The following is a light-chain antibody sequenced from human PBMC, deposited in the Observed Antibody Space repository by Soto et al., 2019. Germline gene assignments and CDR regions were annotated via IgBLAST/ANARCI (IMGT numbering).Light chain of an antibody. CDR1: HSVSSS. CDR2: GAS. Sequence: EIVMTQSPATLSVSPGERATLFCRASHSVSSSLAWYQQKPGQAPRLLIHGASTRATGIPARFSGSGSGTEFTLTISRLQSEDFAVYYCQQYSDWRPQFGQGTKVEIK. V-gene: IGKV3-15*01. J-gene: IGKJ1*01. CDR3: QQYSDWRPQ.